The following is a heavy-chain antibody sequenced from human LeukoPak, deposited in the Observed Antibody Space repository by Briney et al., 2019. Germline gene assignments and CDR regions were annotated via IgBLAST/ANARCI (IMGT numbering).Heavy chain of an antibody. Sequence: GGSLRLSCAASGFTFSFYWMGWVRQAPGKGLEWVANIKQDGSEKYYVDSARGRFTISRDNAKNSLYLQMNSLRAEDTAVYYCARSYYDSSGYPHSDLDYWGQGTLVTVSS. J-gene: IGHJ4*02. CDR1: GFTFSFYW. CDR3: ARSYYDSSGYPHSDLDY. CDR2: IKQDGSEK. V-gene: IGHV3-7*04. D-gene: IGHD3-22*01.